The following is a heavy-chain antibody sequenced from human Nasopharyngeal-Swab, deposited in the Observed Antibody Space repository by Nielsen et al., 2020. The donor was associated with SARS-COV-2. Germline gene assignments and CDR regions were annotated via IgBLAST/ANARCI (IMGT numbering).Heavy chain of an antibody. D-gene: IGHD3-10*01. CDR3: AREDWDADYYGSGSFDY. CDR1: GFTFSSYS. V-gene: IGHV3-21*01. CDR2: ISSSSSYI. J-gene: IGHJ4*02. Sequence: GASLKISCAASGFTFSSYSMNWVRQAPGKGLEWVSSISSSSSYIYYADSVKGRFTISRDNAKNSLYLQMNSLRAEDTAVYYCAREDWDADYYGSGSFDYWGQGTLVTVSS.